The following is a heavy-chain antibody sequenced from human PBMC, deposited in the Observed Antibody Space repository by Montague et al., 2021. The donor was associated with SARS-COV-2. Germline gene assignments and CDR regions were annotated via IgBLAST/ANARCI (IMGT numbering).Heavy chain of an antibody. J-gene: IGHJ6*02. D-gene: IGHD3-10*01. CDR1: GGSIRSSSHF. Sequence: SETLSLTCTASGGSIRSSSHFWGWFRQPPGQRLEWIGTISYSGSTYYSPSLKSRVIISADTSKNQFSLNLRSVTAADTAVYFCGLGRGFAVGNHYYYSYGLDVWGQGTTVTVSS. V-gene: IGHV4-39*07. CDR2: ISYSGST. CDR3: GLGRGFAVGNHYYYSYGLDV.